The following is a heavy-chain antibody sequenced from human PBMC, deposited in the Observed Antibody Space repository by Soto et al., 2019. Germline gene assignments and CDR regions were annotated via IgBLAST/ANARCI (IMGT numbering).Heavy chain of an antibody. CDR3: TSQGISGKYWADFAQ. J-gene: IGHJ4*02. Sequence: EVQLVESGGGLIQPGGSLRLSCAASGFSVRSNYMSWVRQAPGKGLEWVSVIYRDGSRYYSDYVRGRFTISRDNSENTLYLQVNSLGDEDTAVYYCTSQGISGKYWADFAQWGQGTLVTVSS. CDR1: GFSVRSNY. CDR2: IYRDGSR. D-gene: IGHD1-26*01. V-gene: IGHV3-53*01.